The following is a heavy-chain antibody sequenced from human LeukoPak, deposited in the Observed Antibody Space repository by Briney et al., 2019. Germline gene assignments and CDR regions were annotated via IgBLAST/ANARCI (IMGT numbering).Heavy chain of an antibody. D-gene: IGHD3-22*01. CDR3: ARLVDSSGYYDGTFDY. Sequence: PSETLSLTCTVSGGSISSSSYYWGWIRQPPGKGLEWIGSIYYSGSTYYNPSLKSRVTISVDTSKNQFSLKLSSATAADTAVYYCARLVDSSGYYDGTFDYWGQGTLVTVSS. CDR2: IYYSGST. V-gene: IGHV4-39*01. CDR1: GGSISSSSYY. J-gene: IGHJ4*02.